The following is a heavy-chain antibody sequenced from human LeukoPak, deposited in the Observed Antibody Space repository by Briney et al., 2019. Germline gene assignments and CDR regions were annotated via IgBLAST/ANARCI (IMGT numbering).Heavy chain of an antibody. CDR1: GGSISSGSFY. V-gene: IGHV4-39*07. CDR3: ARHKMRSGPLTGTPGWFDP. J-gene: IGHJ5*02. D-gene: IGHD1-7*01. CDR2: FYYSGNT. Sequence: SETLSLTCTVSGGSISSGSFYWGWIRQPPGKGLEWIGSFYYSGNTYYNPSLRGRVTISIDTSKSQLSLKLKSVTAADTAVYYCARHKMRSGPLTGTPGWFDPWGQGTLVTVSS.